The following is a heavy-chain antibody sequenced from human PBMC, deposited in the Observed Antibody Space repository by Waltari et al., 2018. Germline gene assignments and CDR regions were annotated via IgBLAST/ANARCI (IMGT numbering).Heavy chain of an antibody. CDR2: VDPEDGET. D-gene: IGHD1-26*01. CDR1: GYTFTDYY. CDR3: ATNSIVGDPYGVYYYYGMDV. J-gene: IGHJ6*02. V-gene: IGHV1-69-2*01. Sequence: EVQLVQSGAEVKKPGATVKISCKVSGYTFTDYYMHWVQQAPGKGLEWMGLVDPEDGETIYAEKFQGRVTITADTSTDTAYMELSSLRSEDTAVYYCATNSIVGDPYGVYYYYGMDVWGQGTTVTVSS.